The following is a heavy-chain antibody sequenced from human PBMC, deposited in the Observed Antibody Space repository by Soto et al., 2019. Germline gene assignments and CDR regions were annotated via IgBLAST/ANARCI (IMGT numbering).Heavy chain of an antibody. V-gene: IGHV3-7*03. CDR2: IDRDGRAK. CDR3: ARGGYSGSGGMDV. J-gene: IGHJ6*02. CDR1: GFTFSRYW. D-gene: IGHD5-12*01. Sequence: PVGSLRLSCADSGFTFSRYWMTWVRQAPGKGLEWVANIDRDGRAKYYVDSVRGRLTISRDNAKNSLYLQVNSLRSEDTAVYYCARGGYSGSGGMDVWGQGTTVTVSS.